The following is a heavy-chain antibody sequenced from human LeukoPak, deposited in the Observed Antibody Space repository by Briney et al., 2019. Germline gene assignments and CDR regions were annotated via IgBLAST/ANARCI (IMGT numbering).Heavy chain of an antibody. J-gene: IGHJ4*02. CDR3: ARGGNGYNYYFDY. Sequence: SETLSLTCTVSGGSISSYYWSWIRQPPGKGLEWIGYIYYSGSTNYNPSLKSRVTISVDTSKNQFSLKLSSVTAADTAVYYCARGGNGYNYYFDYWGQGTLVTVSS. CDR1: GGSISSYY. V-gene: IGHV4-59*01. CDR2: IYYSGST. D-gene: IGHD5-24*01.